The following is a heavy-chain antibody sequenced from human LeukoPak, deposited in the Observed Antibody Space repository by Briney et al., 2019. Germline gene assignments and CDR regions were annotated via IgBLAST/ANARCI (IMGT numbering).Heavy chain of an antibody. V-gene: IGHV3-21*01. J-gene: IGHJ4*02. Sequence: KPGGSLRLSCAASGFTFSNYNMNWVRQAPGKGLEWVSSISSGSSYIYYADSVKGRFTISRDNAKNSLYLQMNSLRAEDTAVYYCASAYSGSYYCFDYWGQGTLVTVSS. CDR1: GFTFSNYN. CDR2: ISSGSSYI. D-gene: IGHD1-26*01. CDR3: ASAYSGSYYCFDY.